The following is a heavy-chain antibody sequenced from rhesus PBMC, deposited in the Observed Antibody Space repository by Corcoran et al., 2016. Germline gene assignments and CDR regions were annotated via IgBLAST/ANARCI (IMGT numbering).Heavy chain of an antibody. CDR1: GYTFNDNY. CDR2: VDPEDGDA. D-gene: IGHD5-24*01. V-gene: IGHV1-111*02. CDR3: ARSYSGYSSFDY. J-gene: IGHJ4*01. Sequence: EVQLVQSGEEVKKPGASGKISCKASGYTFNDNYGNGGRQAMGKGLEWIGRVDPEDGDADYAQKFQDRVTITADMSTDTAYMELSSLRSEDTAVYYCARSYSGYSSFDYWGQGVLVTVSS.